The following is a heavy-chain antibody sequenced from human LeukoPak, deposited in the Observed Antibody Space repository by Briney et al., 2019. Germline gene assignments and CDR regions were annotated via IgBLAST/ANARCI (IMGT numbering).Heavy chain of an antibody. CDR1: GGSISSYY. CDR3: ARGGAAAGWMVFDP. CDR2: IYYSGST. D-gene: IGHD6-13*01. Sequence: SETLSLTCTVSGGSISSYYWSWIRQPPGKGLEWIGYIYYSGSTNYNPSLKSRVTISVDTSKNQFSLKLSSVTAAETAVYYCARGGAAAGWMVFDPWGQGTLVTVSS. J-gene: IGHJ5*02. V-gene: IGHV4-59*08.